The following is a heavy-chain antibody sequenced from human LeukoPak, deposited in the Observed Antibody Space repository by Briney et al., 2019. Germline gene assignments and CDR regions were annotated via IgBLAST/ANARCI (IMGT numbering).Heavy chain of an antibody. D-gene: IGHD3-22*01. J-gene: IGHJ3*02. CDR2: INPSGGST. V-gene: IGHV1-46*01. CDR1: GYTFTSYY. Sequence: ASVNVSCKASGYTFTSYYMHWVRQAPGQGLEWMGIINPSGGSTSYAQKFQGRVTMTRDTSTSTVYMELSSLRSEDTAVYYCARGGYYYDSSGYYGAFDIWGQGTMVTVSS. CDR3: ARGGYYYDSSGYYGAFDI.